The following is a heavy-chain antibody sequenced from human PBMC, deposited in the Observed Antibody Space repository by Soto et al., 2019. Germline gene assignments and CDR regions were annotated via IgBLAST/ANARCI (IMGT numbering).Heavy chain of an antibody. V-gene: IGHV1-3*01. CDR3: ARDHDYGSGSYYNGFDY. D-gene: IGHD3-10*01. J-gene: IGHJ4*02. Sequence: KFQGRVIITRDTSASTAYMELSSLRSEDTAVYYCARDHDYGSGSYYNGFDYWGQGTLVTVSS.